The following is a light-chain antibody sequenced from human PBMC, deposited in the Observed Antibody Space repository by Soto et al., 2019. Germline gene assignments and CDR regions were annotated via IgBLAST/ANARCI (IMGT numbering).Light chain of an antibody. CDR1: SSDVGGYHY. CDR3: SAYTTRSAV. CDR2: EVT. V-gene: IGLV2-14*01. Sequence: TQPASVSGSPGQSITISCTGTSSDVGGYHYVSWYQQLPGKAPKLMIYEVTKRPSGVSNRFSGSKSDNTASLTISGLQAEDEADYYCSAYTTRSAVFGTGTKVTAL. J-gene: IGLJ1*01.